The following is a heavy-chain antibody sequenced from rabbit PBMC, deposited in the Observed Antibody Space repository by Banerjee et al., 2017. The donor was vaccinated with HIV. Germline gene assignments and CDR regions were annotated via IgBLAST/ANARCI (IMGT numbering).Heavy chain of an antibody. CDR3: ARDLVAGYAGYGYAIGYYFDL. Sequence: QSLEESGGDLVKPGASLTLTCTASGFSFSSSYWMCWVRQAPGKGLAWIACIYAGSSGSTYYASWAKGRFTISKTSSTTVTLQMTSLTAADTATYFCARDLVAGYAGYGYAIGYYFDLWGPGTLVTVS. CDR1: GFSFSSSYW. J-gene: IGHJ4*01. CDR2: IYAGSSGST. V-gene: IGHV1S40*01. D-gene: IGHD6-1*01.